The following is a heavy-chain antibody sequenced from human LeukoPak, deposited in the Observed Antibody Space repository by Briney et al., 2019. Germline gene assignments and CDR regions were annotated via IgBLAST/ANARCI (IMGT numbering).Heavy chain of an antibody. CDR1: GYIFTSYW. D-gene: IGHD3-22*01. Sequence: GESLKISCQGSGYIFTSYWIGWVRQLPGKGLEWMGIIYPGDSDTRYSPSFQGQVTISADKSKSTPYLQWSSLKASDTAMYYCARPFMNYYDSSGYPGDYWGQGTLATVSS. CDR2: IYPGDSDT. CDR3: ARPFMNYYDSSGYPGDY. J-gene: IGHJ4*02. V-gene: IGHV5-51*01.